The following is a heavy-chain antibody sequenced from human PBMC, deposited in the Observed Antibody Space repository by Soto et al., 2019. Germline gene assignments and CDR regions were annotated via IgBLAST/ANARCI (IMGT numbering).Heavy chain of an antibody. Sequence: EVQLVESGGGLVQPGRSLRLSCAASGFTFDDYTMHWVRQAPGKGLEWVSGVTWNSGFTAYADSVKGRFTISRDNAKNSLYLQMISLRPEDTALYSCVRGCCSSTNCPAAMFYFDYWGQGALVTVSS. D-gene: IGHD2-2*01. CDR1: GFTFDDYT. J-gene: IGHJ4*02. V-gene: IGHV3-9*01. CDR3: VRGCCSSTNCPAAMFYFDY. CDR2: VTWNSGFT.